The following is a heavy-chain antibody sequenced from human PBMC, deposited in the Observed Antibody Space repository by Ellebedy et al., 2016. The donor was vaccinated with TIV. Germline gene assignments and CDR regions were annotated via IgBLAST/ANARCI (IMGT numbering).Heavy chain of an antibody. J-gene: IGHJ3*02. V-gene: IGHV3-30*03. D-gene: IGHD1-26*01. Sequence: GESLKISXAASGFSFQNYGMHWVRQAPGKGLEWVALISYDGTNKDYADSVKGRFTISRDSSKSTLDLQMNSLRAGDTAVYYCARDRGALGAFDIWGQGTMVTVSS. CDR1: GFSFQNYG. CDR3: ARDRGALGAFDI. CDR2: ISYDGTNK.